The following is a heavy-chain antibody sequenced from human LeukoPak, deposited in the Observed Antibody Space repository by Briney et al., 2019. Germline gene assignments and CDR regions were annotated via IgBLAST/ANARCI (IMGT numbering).Heavy chain of an antibody. CDR1: GFTFSSYG. CDR2: ISYDGSNK. CDR3: AKDLQYYYGSGSYFYYYGMDV. D-gene: IGHD3-10*01. J-gene: IGHJ6*02. Sequence: PGGSLRLSCAASGFTFSSYGMHWVRQAPGKGLEWVAVISYDGSNKYYADSVKGRFTISRDNSKNTLYLQMNSLRAEDTAVYYCAKDLQYYYGSGSYFYYYGMDVWGQGTTVTVSS. V-gene: IGHV3-30*18.